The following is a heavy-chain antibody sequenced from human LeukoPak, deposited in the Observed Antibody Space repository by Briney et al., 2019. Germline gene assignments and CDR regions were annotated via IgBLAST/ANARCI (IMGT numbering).Heavy chain of an antibody. CDR3: ARDRSGYFDSSGYYVGYFDL. V-gene: IGHV4-59*01. CDR1: SDSISSYY. D-gene: IGHD3-22*01. J-gene: IGHJ2*01. CDR2: IHYSGYT. Sequence: SETLSLTCAVSSDSISSYYWSWIRQPPGEGLEWIGFIHYSGYTNYNPSLKSRVTISLDTSKNHFSLKLSSVTAADTAVYYCARDRSGYFDSSGYYVGYFDLWGRGTLVTVS.